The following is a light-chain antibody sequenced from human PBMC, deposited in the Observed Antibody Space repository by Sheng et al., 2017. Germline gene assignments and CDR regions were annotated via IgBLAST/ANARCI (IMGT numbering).Light chain of an antibody. Sequence: EVLMTQSPATVSVSPGQRVTLSCRASQGIWTNLAWYQQKPGQAPRLLIYAASTRATGVPVRFSGSGSGTDFTLTISRLEPEDFAVYYCHQYNFSPPYSFGQGTKLEIE. J-gene: IGKJ2*03. CDR2: AAS. CDR3: HQYNFSPPYS. V-gene: IGKV3D-15*01. CDR1: QGIWTN.